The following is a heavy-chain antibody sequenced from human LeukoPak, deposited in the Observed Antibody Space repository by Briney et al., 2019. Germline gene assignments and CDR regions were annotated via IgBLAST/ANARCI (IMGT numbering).Heavy chain of an antibody. D-gene: IGHD2-15*01. Sequence: ASVKVSCKASEGTFSSYAISWVRQAPGQGLEWMGGIIPIFGTANYAQKFQGRVTITADESTSTAYMELSSLRSEDTAVYYCARHFPTRYCSGGSCYTPTGDYYYGMDVWGQGTTVTVSS. CDR3: ARHFPTRYCSGGSCYTPTGDYYYGMDV. CDR2: IIPIFGTA. V-gene: IGHV1-69*01. CDR1: EGTFSSYA. J-gene: IGHJ6*02.